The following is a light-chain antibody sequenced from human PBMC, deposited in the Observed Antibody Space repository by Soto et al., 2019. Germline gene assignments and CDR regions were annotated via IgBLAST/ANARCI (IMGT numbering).Light chain of an antibody. CDR1: QNIANY. CDR3: QQLNSYPSIT. CDR2: GAS. V-gene: IGKV1-9*01. J-gene: IGKJ3*01. Sequence: DIQMTQSPSSLSASVGDRVTITCRASQNIANYVNWYQQKPGQAPKLLIYGASTLQSGVPSRFSGSGSGTDFTLTISNLQPEDFATYYCQQLNSYPSITFGPGTKVDIK.